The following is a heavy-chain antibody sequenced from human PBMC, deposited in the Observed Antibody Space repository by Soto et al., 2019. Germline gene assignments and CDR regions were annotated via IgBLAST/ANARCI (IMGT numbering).Heavy chain of an antibody. D-gene: IGHD2-2*01. CDR2: IDNTGIT. CDR1: GVSISSYY. V-gene: IGHV4-59*01. Sequence: ETLSLTCSVLGVSISSYYWNWIPQPPGRGREWIGHIDNTGITNYNPSLNSRFSISVDTSKNQISLKLACVTAADTAVYYCASLPARQYFHGVDVWGQGTTVTVSS. J-gene: IGHJ6*02. CDR3: ASLPARQYFHGVDV.